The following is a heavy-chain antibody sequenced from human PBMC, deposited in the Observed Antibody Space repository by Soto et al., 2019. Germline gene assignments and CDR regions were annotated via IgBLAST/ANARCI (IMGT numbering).Heavy chain of an antibody. CDR2: IDVLNGA. V-gene: IGHV3-23*05. J-gene: IGHJ4*02. CDR3: SDWRAGGPVNLDH. Sequence: GGSLRLSCVVSGLSLTRYALAWVRQAPGKGLECISTIDVLNGAWYSDSVRGRLAISRDVSRNTVYLQMGSLRVEDTAIYFCSDWRAGGPVNLDHWGPGTVVTVSS. CDR1: GLSLTRYA. D-gene: IGHD2-15*01.